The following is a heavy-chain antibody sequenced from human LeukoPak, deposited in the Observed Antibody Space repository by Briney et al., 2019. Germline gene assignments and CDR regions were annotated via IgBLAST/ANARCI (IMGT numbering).Heavy chain of an antibody. D-gene: IGHD4-17*01. Sequence: GGSLRLSCAASGISFSNYSMNWVRQAPGRGLEWVSSISSSSSYIYYADSVKGRFTISRDNAKTSLYLQMNSLRAEDTAVYYCARDDDYGDYSDWYFDLWGRGTLVTVSS. J-gene: IGHJ2*01. V-gene: IGHV3-21*01. CDR1: GISFSNYS. CDR2: ISSSSSYI. CDR3: ARDDDYGDYSDWYFDL.